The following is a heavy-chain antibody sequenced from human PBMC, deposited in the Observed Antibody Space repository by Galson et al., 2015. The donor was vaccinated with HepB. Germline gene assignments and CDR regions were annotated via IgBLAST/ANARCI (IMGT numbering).Heavy chain of an antibody. CDR2: INPSGGST. CDR3: ARIQGQYYYGSGSYRGAFDI. Sequence: SVKVSCKASGYTFTSYYMHWVRQAPGQGLEWMGIINPSGGSTSYAQKLQGRVTMTRDTSTSTVYMELSSLRSVDTATYYCARIQGQYYYGSGSYRGAFDIWGQGTMVTVSS. CDR1: GYTFTSYY. V-gene: IGHV1-46*04. J-gene: IGHJ3*02. D-gene: IGHD3-10*01.